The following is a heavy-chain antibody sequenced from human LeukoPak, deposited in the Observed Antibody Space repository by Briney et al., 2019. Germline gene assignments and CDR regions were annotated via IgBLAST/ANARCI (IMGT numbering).Heavy chain of an antibody. D-gene: IGHD3-3*01. V-gene: IGHV1-46*01. CDR3: ARGPHKRTYDRDNWFDP. CDR1: GYTFTNYY. Sequence: ASVKVSCKASGYTFTNYYMHWVRQAPGQGLEWMGIINPSGGSTNYAQKLQGRVTMTTDTSTSTAYMELRSLRSDDTAVYYCARGPHKRTYDRDNWFDPWGQGTLVTVSS. J-gene: IGHJ5*02. CDR2: INPSGGST.